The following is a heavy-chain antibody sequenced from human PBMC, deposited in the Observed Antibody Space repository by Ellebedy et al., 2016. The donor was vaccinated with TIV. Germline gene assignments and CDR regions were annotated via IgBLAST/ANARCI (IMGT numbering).Heavy chain of an antibody. CDR1: GFSLSPSGVG. CDR2: IYWNDDK. D-gene: IGHD3-10*01. V-gene: IGHV2-5*01. CDR3: ARSPYGSPSDWFDP. J-gene: IGHJ5*02. Sequence: SGPTLVKPTQTPTLTCTFSGFSLSPSGVGVGWIRQPPGKALEWLALIYWNDDKRYGPSLKSRLTITKDTSKNQVVLTMTNMDPVDTATYYCARSPYGSPSDWFDPWGQGTLVTVSS.